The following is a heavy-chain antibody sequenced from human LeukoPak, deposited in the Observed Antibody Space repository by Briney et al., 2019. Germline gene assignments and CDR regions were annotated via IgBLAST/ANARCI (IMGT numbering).Heavy chain of an antibody. J-gene: IGHJ4*02. Sequence: ASMKVSRKASGYTFIDPYIHWVRRAPGQGLEWMGWINPNSGDTNYAQKFQGRVTMTRDTSITTAYMELSRLRSDDTAVYYCARDFYYDSSGAFDFWGQGTLVTVSS. V-gene: IGHV1-2*02. CDR3: ARDFYYDSSGAFDF. CDR1: GYTFIDPY. D-gene: IGHD3-22*01. CDR2: INPNSGDT.